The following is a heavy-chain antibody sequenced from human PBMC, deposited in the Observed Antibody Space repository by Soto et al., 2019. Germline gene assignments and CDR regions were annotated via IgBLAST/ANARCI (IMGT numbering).Heavy chain of an antibody. Sequence: GASVKVSCKTSGYTITTHGINWVRQAPGQGLEWMGWISGHDGSTNYAEMLRGRVTVTTDTSTSTAYMELRSLRSDDTAVYYCAGGLGVTAAIGHWGQGTLVTVSS. D-gene: IGHD2-2*01. CDR3: AGGLGVTAAIGH. CDR1: GYTITTHG. V-gene: IGHV1-18*01. CDR2: ISGHDGST. J-gene: IGHJ4*02.